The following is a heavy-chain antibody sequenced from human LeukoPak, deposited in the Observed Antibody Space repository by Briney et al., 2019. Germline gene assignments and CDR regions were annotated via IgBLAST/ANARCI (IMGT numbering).Heavy chain of an antibody. CDR3: ARGAGQQQLFDH. Sequence: SETLSLTCAVYGGSFSGYYWSWIRQPPGKGLEWIGEINHSGSTNYSPSLKSRVTISLDTSKNQFSLKLSSVTAADTAVYYCARGAGQQQLFDHWGQGTLVTVSS. V-gene: IGHV4-34*01. CDR1: GGSFSGYY. D-gene: IGHD6-13*01. J-gene: IGHJ4*02. CDR2: INHSGST.